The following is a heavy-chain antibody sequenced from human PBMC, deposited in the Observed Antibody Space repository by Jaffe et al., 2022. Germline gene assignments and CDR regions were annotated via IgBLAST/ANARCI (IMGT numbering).Heavy chain of an antibody. CDR2: ISSSSSYI. CDR1: GFTFSSYS. D-gene: IGHD6-13*01. J-gene: IGHJ2*01. CDR3: ARDRSMAAAGTNWYFDL. V-gene: IGHV3-21*01. Sequence: EVQLVESGGGLVKPGGSLRLSCAASGFTFSSYSMNWVRQAPGKGLEWVSSISSSSSYIYYADSVKGRFTISRDNAKNSLYLQMNSLRAEDTAVYYCARDRSMAAAGTNWYFDLWGRGTLVTVSS.